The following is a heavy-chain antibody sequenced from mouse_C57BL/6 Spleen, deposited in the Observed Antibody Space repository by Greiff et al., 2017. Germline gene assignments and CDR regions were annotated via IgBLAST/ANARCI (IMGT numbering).Heavy chain of an antibody. CDR1: GYTFTDYY. J-gene: IGHJ4*01. Sequence: EVKLQQSGPELVKPGASVKISCKASGYTFTDYYMNWVKQSHGKSLEWIGDINPNNGGTSYNQKFKGKATLTVDKSSSTAYMELRSLTSEDSAVYYCARYLAAMDYWGQGTSVTVSS. CDR3: ARYLAAMDY. D-gene: IGHD5-1*01. V-gene: IGHV1-26*01. CDR2: INPNNGGT.